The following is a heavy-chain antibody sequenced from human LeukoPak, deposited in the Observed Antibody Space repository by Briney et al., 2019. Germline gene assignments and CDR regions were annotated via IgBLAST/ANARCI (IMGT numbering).Heavy chain of an antibody. CDR2: INHSGST. V-gene: IGHV4-34*01. J-gene: IGHJ5*02. CDR1: GGSFSGYY. D-gene: IGHD5-18*01. Sequence: SETLSLTCAVYGGSFSGYYWSWIRQPPGKGLEWIGEINHSGSTNYNPSLKSRVTISVDTSKNQFSLKLSSVAAADTAVYYCARDQLWLSDWFDPWGQGTLVTVSS. CDR3: ARDQLWLSDWFDP.